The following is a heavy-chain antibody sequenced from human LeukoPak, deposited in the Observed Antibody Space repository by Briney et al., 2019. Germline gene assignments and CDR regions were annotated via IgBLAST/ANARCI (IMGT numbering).Heavy chain of an antibody. CDR1: GFTFSGFA. V-gene: IGHV3-73*01. CDR3: TRLPYCGGVRTSRCYAFDI. J-gene: IGHJ3*02. Sequence: GGSLRLSCAASGFTFSGFAIHWVRQASGKGLEWVGRIKSKADSYATAYAASVKGRFTISRDDSKNTAYLQMNSLKTEDTAVYYCTRLPYCGGVRTSRCYAFDIWGQGTLVTVSS. D-gene: IGHD2-21*01. CDR2: IKSKADSYAT.